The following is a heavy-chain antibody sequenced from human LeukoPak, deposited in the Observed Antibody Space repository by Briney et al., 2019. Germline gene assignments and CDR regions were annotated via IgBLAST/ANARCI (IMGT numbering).Heavy chain of an antibody. CDR1: GGSFSGYY. CDR3: ARTRDGYRDFDY. D-gene: IGHD5-24*01. J-gene: IGHJ4*02. CDR2: INHSGST. Sequence: PSETLSLTCAVYGGSFSGYYWSWIRQPPGKGLEWIGEINHSGSTNYNPSLKSRVTISVDTSKNQFSLKLSSVTAADTAVYYCARTRDGYRDFDYWGQGTLVTVSS. V-gene: IGHV4-34*01.